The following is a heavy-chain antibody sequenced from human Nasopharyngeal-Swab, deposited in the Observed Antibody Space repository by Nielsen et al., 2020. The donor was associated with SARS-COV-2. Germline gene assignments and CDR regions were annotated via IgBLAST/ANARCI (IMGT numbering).Heavy chain of an antibody. Sequence: GESLKISCAASGFSFSTHAMTWIRQAPGKGLEWVSSLGVGGGPTYYADSAKGRFTISSDNSKNTLYLQMNSLRAEDTAVYYCARVGGSSWYFDYWGQGTLVTVSS. J-gene: IGHJ4*02. CDR3: ARVGGSSWYFDY. CDR2: LGVGGGPT. D-gene: IGHD6-13*01. CDR1: GFSFSTHA. V-gene: IGHV3-23*01.